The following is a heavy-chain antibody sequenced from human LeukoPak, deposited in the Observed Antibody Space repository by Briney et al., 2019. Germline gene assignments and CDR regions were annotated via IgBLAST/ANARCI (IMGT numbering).Heavy chain of an antibody. Sequence: PSETLSLTCTVSGGSISSSSLYWSWIRQPPWKGLEWIGYIYYSGSTNYNPSLKSRVTISVDTSKNQFSLKLSSVTAADTAVYYCARDRWGYGSGFHDYWGQGTLVTVSS. V-gene: IGHV4-61*01. J-gene: IGHJ4*02. D-gene: IGHD3-10*01. CDR3: ARDRWGYGSGFHDY. CDR2: IYYSGST. CDR1: GGSISSSSLY.